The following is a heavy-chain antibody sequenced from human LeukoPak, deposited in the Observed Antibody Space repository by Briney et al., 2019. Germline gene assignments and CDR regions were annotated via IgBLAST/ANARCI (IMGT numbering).Heavy chain of an antibody. J-gene: IGHJ3*02. D-gene: IGHD3-22*01. V-gene: IGHV1-18*01. CDR2: ISAYNGNT. CDR1: GYTFTSYG. CDR3: ARASMIVVSDAFDI. Sequence: GASVKVSCKASGYTFTSYGISWVRQAPGQGLEWMGWISAYNGNTNYAQKLQGRVTMTTDTSTSTAYMELRSLRSDDTAVYYCARASMIVVSDAFDIWAEGTMVTVSS.